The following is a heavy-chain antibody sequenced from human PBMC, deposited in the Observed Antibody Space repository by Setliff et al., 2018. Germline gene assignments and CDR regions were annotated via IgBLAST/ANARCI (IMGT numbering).Heavy chain of an antibody. CDR2: ITHSGWDT. V-gene: IGHV3-23*01. CDR1: GFTFWSYA. J-gene: IGHJ4*02. CDR3: VKGSSDSRPYYFDY. Sequence: GGSLRLSCAASGFTFWSYAMSWVRQAPGKGLEWISAITHSGWDTYHADSVKGRFTTSRANSQNTLFLQMNSLRVEDTAVYFCVKGSSDSRPYYFDYWGQGMLVTVSS. D-gene: IGHD2-2*01.